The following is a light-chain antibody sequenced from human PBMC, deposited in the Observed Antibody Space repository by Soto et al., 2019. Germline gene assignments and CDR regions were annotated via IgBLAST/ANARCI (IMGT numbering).Light chain of an antibody. CDR3: QVWESSTVV. J-gene: IGLJ2*01. Sequence: SYELTQPPSVSVSPGQTASITCSGDKLGDKYACWYQQKPGQSPVLVIYQDSKRPSGIPERFSGSNPGNTATLTISGTQAMDEADYSCQVWESSTVVFGGGTKVTVL. CDR2: QDS. CDR1: KLGDKY. V-gene: IGLV3-1*01.